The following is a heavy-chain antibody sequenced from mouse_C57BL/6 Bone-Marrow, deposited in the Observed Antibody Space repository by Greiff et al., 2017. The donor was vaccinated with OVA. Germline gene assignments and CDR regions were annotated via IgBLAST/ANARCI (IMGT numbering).Heavy chain of an antibody. D-gene: IGHD2-2*01. V-gene: IGHV2-9-1*01. CDR2: IWTGGGT. CDR3: DRMSLSYAYPSFCAMGY. Sequence: VKLMESGPGLVAPSLSLSITCTVSGFSLTSYAISWVRQPPGKGLEWLGVIWTGGGTNYNSALKSRLSISKDNSKSQVFLKMNSLHTDDTARYYCDRMSLSYAYPSFCAMGYGGQGPSLTVST. J-gene: IGHJ4*01. CDR1: GFSLTSYA.